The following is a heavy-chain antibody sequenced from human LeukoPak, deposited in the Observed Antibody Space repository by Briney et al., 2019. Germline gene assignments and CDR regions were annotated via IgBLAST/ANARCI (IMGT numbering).Heavy chain of an antibody. D-gene: IGHD1-14*01. CDR2: IKEDGSEK. V-gene: IGHV3-7*01. CDR1: GFTFSGYW. CDR3: AKTGFQWGEYFYYMDV. Sequence: GGSLRLSCAVSGFTFSGYWMTWVRQAPGKGLEWVANIKEDGSEKYYVDSVKGRFTISRDNSRDTLYFQMNSLIYEDTAVYYCAKTGFQWGEYFYYMDVWGKGTTVTVSS. J-gene: IGHJ6*03.